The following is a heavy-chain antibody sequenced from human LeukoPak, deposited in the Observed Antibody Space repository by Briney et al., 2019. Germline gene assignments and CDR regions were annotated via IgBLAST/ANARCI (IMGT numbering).Heavy chain of an antibody. CDR2: IYPRDGST. J-gene: IGHJ4*02. CDR1: GYTFTSNY. V-gene: IGHV1-46*01. CDR3: ARDKEGFDY. Sequence: ASVKVSCKASGYTFTSNYIHWVRQAPGQGLEWMGMIYPRDGSTSYAQKFQGRVTVTRDTSTSTVHMELSGLRSEDTAVYYCARDKEGFDYWGQGTLVTVSS.